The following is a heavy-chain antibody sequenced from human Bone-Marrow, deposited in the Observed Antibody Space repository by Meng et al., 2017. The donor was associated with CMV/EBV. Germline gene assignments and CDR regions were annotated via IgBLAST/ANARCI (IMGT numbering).Heavy chain of an antibody. D-gene: IGHD2-2*02. CDR1: GYSFTSYW. V-gene: IGHV5-51*01. CDR2: IYPGDSDT. Sequence: GESLKISCKGSGYSFTSYWIGWVRQMPGKGLEWMGIIYPGDSDTRYSPSFQGQVTISADKSICTAYLQWSSLKASDTAMYYCARGARYQLLYATGAFDIWGQGTMVTVSS. CDR3: ARGARYQLLYATGAFDI. J-gene: IGHJ3*02.